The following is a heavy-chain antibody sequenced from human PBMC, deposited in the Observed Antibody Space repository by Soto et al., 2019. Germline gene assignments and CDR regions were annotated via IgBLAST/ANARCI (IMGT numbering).Heavy chain of an antibody. J-gene: IGHJ4*02. D-gene: IGHD7-27*01. Sequence: QVQLQESGPGLVKPSQTLSLTCTVSGGSINTVNYFWSWIRQSPDKGLEWIGNIYNGETTYKNPSLTSRVTMSVDTSNTQFSLKLSSVSAADTAVYYCARGPSGDKVDYWGQGTLVTVSS. CDR3: ARGPSGDKVDY. V-gene: IGHV4-30-4*01. CDR2: IYNGETT. CDR1: GGSINTVNYF.